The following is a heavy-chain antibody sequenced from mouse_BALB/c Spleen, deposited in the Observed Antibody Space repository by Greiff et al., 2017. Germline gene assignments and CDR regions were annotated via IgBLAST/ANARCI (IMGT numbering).Heavy chain of an antibody. J-gene: IGHJ4*01. D-gene: IGHD6-2*01. CDR2: ISSGGSYT. Sequence: EVMLVESGGDLVKPGGSLKLSCAASGFTFSSYGMSWVRQTPDKRLEWVATISSGGSYTYYPDSVKGRFTISRDNAKNTLYLQMSSLKSEDTAMYYCASLISTPYAMDYWGQGTSVTVSS. CDR3: ASLISTPYAMDY. V-gene: IGHV5-6*01. CDR1: GFTFSSYG.